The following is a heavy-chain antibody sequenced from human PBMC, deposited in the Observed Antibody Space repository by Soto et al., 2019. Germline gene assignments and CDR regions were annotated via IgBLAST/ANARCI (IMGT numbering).Heavy chain of an antibody. Sequence: GVYRVLLEKKKRLERVAVIRYDGNNIYYADSVKGRFTISRDNSKNTLYLQMDSLRAEDTAVYYCAIYFFFD. CDR3: AIYFFFD. D-gene: IGHD3-9*01. V-gene: IGHV3-33*07. J-gene: IGHJ3*01. CDR1: G. CDR2: IRYDGNNI.